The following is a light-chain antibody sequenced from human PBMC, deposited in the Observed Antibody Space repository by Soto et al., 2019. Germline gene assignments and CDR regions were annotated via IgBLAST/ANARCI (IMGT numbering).Light chain of an antibody. CDR1: QSVSNNY. Sequence: GVSPSPGTLSLYPGERATLSCRASQSVSNNYLAWYQQKPGQAPRLLIYGASNRATGIPDRFSGSGSGTDFTLTISRLEPEDFAVYYCQQYGSSGTSGQGTKV. J-gene: IGKJ1*01. CDR3: QQYGSSGT. V-gene: IGKV3-20*01. CDR2: GAS.